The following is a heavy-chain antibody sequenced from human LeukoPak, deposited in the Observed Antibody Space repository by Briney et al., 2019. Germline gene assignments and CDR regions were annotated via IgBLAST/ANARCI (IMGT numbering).Heavy chain of an antibody. Sequence: SETLSLTCTVSGESISGFYWNWIRQPPGKGLEWIGYIYYSGSTNYNPSLKSRVTISIDTSKNQFSLKLSSVTAADTAVYYCARDGGSGSPFGYWGQGTLVTVSS. V-gene: IGHV4-59*12. J-gene: IGHJ4*02. CDR1: GESISGFY. CDR2: IYYSGST. D-gene: IGHD1-26*01. CDR3: ARDGGSGSPFGY.